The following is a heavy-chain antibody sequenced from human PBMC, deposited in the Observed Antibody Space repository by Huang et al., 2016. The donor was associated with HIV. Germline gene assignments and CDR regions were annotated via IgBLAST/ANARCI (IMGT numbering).Heavy chain of an antibody. D-gene: IGHD3-10*01. Sequence: QVPLVQSGAEVKKPGAAVKVSSKVSGYTLNELSMHWVRQSPGKGLEWMGGFDPEHGETIYAQKVQGRVTMTEDTSADTAYMELNSLRSEDTAVYYCATQNYFGSGNNYRRTFYAFDIWGPGTMVTVS. CDR2: FDPEHGET. V-gene: IGHV1-24*01. CDR3: ATQNYFGSGNNYRRTFYAFDI. CDR1: GYTLNELS. J-gene: IGHJ3*02.